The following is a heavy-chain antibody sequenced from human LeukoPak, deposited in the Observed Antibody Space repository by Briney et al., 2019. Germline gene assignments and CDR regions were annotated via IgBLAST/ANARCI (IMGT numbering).Heavy chain of an antibody. CDR1: GYTSTSYD. Sequence: ASVKVSCKASGYTSTSYDINWVRQATGQGLEWMGWMNPNSGNTGYAQKFQGRVTMTRNTSISTAYMELSSLRSEDTAVYYCAGRGYDSSLNYYYYGMDVWGQGTTVTVSS. J-gene: IGHJ6*02. CDR3: AGRGYDSSLNYYYYGMDV. D-gene: IGHD3-22*01. CDR2: MNPNSGNT. V-gene: IGHV1-8*01.